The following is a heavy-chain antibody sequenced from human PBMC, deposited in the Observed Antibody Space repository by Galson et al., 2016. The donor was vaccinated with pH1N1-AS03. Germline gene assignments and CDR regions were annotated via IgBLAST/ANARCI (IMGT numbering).Heavy chain of an antibody. CDR1: GFSLSTSGVG. D-gene: IGHD4-17*01. CDR2: IYWDDDK. Sequence: PALVKPTQTLTLTCTFSGFSLSTSGVGVGWIRQPPGKALAWLALIYWDDDKHYSPSLKSRLTITEHTSKNQVVLTMTNMDPVDTATYYCAQFLYGDYATWFDPWGQGTLVTVSS. V-gene: IGHV2-5*02. CDR3: AQFLYGDYATWFDP. J-gene: IGHJ5*02.